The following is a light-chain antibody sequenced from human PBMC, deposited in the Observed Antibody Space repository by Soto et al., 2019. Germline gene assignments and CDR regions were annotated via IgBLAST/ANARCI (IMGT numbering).Light chain of an antibody. J-gene: IGLJ1*01. CDR1: SSDVGGYDY. V-gene: IGLV2-14*01. CDR3: CSFASSSTYV. Sequence: QSALTQPASVSGSPGQSITISCTGTSSDVGGYDYVSWYQRHPGKAPELMISEVVNRTSWVSTRFSGSKSGNTASLTISGLQAEDEADYYCCSFASSSTYVFGAGTKVTVL. CDR2: EVV.